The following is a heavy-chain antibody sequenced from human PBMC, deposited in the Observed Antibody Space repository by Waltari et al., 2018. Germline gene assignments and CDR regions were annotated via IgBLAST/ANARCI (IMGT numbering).Heavy chain of an antibody. CDR1: VCSITTYV. J-gene: IGHJ3*02. D-gene: IGHD6-19*01. V-gene: IGHV4-4*07. CDR2: VDSSGST. Sequence: QVQLHASGPGLVRPSANLPLTCIASVCSITTYVWSCIRQAAGKGLEWIGRVDSSGSTDYNPSLKSRVTVSVDTSRDQLSLRLTSVTAADTALYYCARGGDSSGFNYISFGAFDIWGQGTLVTVSS. CDR3: ARGGDSSGFNYISFGAFDI.